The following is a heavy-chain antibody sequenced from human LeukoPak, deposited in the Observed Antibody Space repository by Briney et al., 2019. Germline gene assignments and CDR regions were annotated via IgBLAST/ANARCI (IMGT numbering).Heavy chain of an antibody. CDR2: ISNDGGGT. CDR3: AKGSSGYFFDL. D-gene: IGHD3-22*01. J-gene: IGHJ4*02. Sequence: VQPGGSLRLSCAASGFIFNNYGLVWVRQAPGKGLEWASAISNDGGGTTYADFVKGRFSVSRDNSKNTLFLQMNSLRAEDTALYYCAKGSSGYFFDLWGQGTLVTVSS. V-gene: IGHV3-23*01. CDR1: GFIFNNYG.